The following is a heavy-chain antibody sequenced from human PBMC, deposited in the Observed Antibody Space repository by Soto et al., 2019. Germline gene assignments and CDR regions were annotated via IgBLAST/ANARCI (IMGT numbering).Heavy chain of an antibody. J-gene: IGHJ4*02. D-gene: IGHD3-3*02. CDR2: ISNDGTKK. CDR3: VSWNGHSHDGIFSGPFDF. V-gene: IGHV3-30*03. CDR1: RYGFGDHG. Sequence: QVQLMESGGGVVQPGRSLRLSCAASRYGFGDHGMHWVRQAPGKGLEWVAVISNDGTKKYYADSVKGRFTISRDNTKDTLYLQMDSLRPDDTSVYYCVSWNGHSHDGIFSGPFDFWGQGTLVTVSS.